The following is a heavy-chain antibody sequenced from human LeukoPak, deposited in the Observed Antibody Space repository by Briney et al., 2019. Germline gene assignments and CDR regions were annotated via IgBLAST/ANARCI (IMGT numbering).Heavy chain of an antibody. J-gene: IGHJ6*03. CDR3: ARAWLRFNYYYMDV. D-gene: IGHD5-12*01. CDR1: GDSISTYY. Sequence: SETLSLTCTVSGDSISTYYWSWIRQPPGKGLEWIGYIYYRVTSDYNPSLKSRVTISVDTSKNQFSLKLSSVTAADTAVYYCARAWLRFNYYYMDVWGKGTTVTISS. V-gene: IGHV4-59*01. CDR2: IYYRVTS.